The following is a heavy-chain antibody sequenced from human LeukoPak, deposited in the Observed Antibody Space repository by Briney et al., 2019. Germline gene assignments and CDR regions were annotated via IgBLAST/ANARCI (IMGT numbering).Heavy chain of an antibody. Sequence: ASVKVSCKASGYTLTSYGISWVRQAPGQGLEWMGWISANNGNTNYAQKLQGRVTMTTDTSTSTAYMELRSLRSDDTAVYYCARDSRSTAPCDYWGQGTLVTVSS. J-gene: IGHJ4*02. V-gene: IGHV1-18*01. CDR1: GYTLTSYG. CDR2: ISANNGNT. D-gene: IGHD1-1*01. CDR3: ARDSRSTAPCDY.